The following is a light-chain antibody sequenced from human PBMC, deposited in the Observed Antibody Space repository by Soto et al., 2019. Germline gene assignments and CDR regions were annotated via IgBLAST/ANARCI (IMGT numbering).Light chain of an antibody. J-gene: IGLJ1*01. CDR2: EVN. Sequence: QSVLTQPPSASGSPGQSVAISCTGTSSDVGGYNYVSWYQQHPGKAPKLMIYEVNKRPSGVPDRFSGSKSGNTASLTVSGLQAEDEADYYCAAWDDSLNGYVFGTGTKGTVL. CDR1: SSDVGGYNY. CDR3: AAWDDSLNGYV. V-gene: IGLV2-8*01.